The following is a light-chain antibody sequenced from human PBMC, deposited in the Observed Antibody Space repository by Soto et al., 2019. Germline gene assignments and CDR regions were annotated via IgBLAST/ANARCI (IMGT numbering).Light chain of an antibody. CDR3: QQYNSWPRT. CDR1: ESVGSN. CDR2: TTS. Sequence: VMTQSPGPLSVSPGERVALGCGASESVGSNLAWYQQKPGQAPSLLIYTTSTRGSGVPARFSGSGSGPEFTLTSNSLQTEDFGLCYWQQYNSWPRTFGQGTKVDIK. J-gene: IGKJ1*01. V-gene: IGKV3-15*01.